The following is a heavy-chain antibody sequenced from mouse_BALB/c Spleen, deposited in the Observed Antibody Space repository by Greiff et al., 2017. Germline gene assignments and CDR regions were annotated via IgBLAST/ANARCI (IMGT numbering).Heavy chain of an antibody. V-gene: IGHV2-2*02. CDR3: ARVYYDYDAGYAMDY. Sequence: QVQLQQSGPGLVQPSQSLPITCTVSGFSLTSSGVHWVRQSPGQGLEWLGVIWSGGSTDYNAAFISRLSISKDNSKSQVFFKMNSLQANDTAIYYCARVYYDYDAGYAMDYWGQGTSVTVSS. J-gene: IGHJ4*01. CDR2: IWSGGST. CDR1: GFSLTSSG. D-gene: IGHD2-4*01.